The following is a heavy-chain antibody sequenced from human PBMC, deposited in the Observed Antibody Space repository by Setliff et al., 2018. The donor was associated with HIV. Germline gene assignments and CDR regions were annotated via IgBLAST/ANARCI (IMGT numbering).Heavy chain of an antibody. D-gene: IGHD6-13*01. J-gene: IGHJ4*02. CDR3: ARGIAATLDY. Sequence: ASVKVSCKASGYTFTSYGISWVRQAPGQGLEWMGWISAYNGNTNYAQKLQGRVTITVDKSTNTAYMALSSLRHDDTAIYYCARGIAATLDYWGQGTLVTVSS. CDR1: GYTFTSYG. V-gene: IGHV1-18*01. CDR2: ISAYNGNT.